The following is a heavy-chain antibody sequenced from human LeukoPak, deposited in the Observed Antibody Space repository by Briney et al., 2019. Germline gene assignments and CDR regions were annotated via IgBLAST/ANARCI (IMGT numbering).Heavy chain of an antibody. CDR3: ARGGIYDSSGYYQTTLFDY. V-gene: IGHV4-30-2*01. D-gene: IGHD3-22*01. CDR1: GGSISSGGYS. Sequence: SETLSLTCAVSGGSISSGGYSWSWIRQPPGKGLEWIGYIYHSGSTYYNPSLKSQVTISVDRSKNQFSLKLSSVTAADTAVYYCARGGIYDSSGYYQTTLFDYWGQGTLVTVSS. CDR2: IYHSGST. J-gene: IGHJ4*02.